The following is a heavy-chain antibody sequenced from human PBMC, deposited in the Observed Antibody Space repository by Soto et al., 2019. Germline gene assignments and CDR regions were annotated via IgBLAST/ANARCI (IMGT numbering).Heavy chain of an antibody. CDR3: ARGGYCNSTSCYRYGMYV. V-gene: IGHV3-30-3*01. D-gene: IGHD2-2*03. CDR2: MSYDGTNK. Sequence: PGGSLRLSCAASGFTFSSYAMHWVRQAPGKGLEWVAVMSYDGTNKYYAESVKGRFTISRDSSKNMLNLQMNSLRAEDTAVYYCARGGYCNSTSCYRYGMYVWGQGTTVTVSS. J-gene: IGHJ6*02. CDR1: GFTFSSYA.